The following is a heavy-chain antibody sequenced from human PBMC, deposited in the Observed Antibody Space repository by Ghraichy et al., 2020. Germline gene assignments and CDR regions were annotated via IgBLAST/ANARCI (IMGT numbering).Heavy chain of an antibody. Sequence: GGSLRLSCAASGFKFNTYAMSWVRQAPGKGLEWVSAISDTSGATYYADSVRGRFTISRDNSKKMLFLEMNSLRADDTALYYCASDYYATIGYDHWGQGTLVTVSS. CDR3: ASDYYATIGYDH. D-gene: IGHD3-22*01. V-gene: IGHV3-23*01. CDR1: GFKFNTYA. CDR2: ISDTSGAT. J-gene: IGHJ4*02.